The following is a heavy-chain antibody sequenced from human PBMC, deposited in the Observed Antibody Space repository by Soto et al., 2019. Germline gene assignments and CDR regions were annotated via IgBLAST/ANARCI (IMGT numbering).Heavy chain of an antibody. V-gene: IGHV4-34*01. CDR3: ARRSAGSSKDY. CDR1: GGSFSGYY. J-gene: IGHJ4*02. D-gene: IGHD6-6*01. Sequence: PSETLSLTCAVYGGSFSGYYWSWIRQPPGKGLEWIGEINHSGSTNYNPSLKSRVTISVDTSKNQFSLKLSSVTAADTAVYYCARRSAGSSKDYWGQGQWSPSPQ. CDR2: INHSGST.